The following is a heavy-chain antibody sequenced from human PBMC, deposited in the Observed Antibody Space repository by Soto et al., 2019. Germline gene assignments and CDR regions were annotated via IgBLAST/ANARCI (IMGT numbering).Heavy chain of an antibody. Sequence: ASVKVSCKASGYTFTTHGISWVRQAPGQGLEWMGWINPNSGGTNYAQKFQGRVTMTRDTSISTAYMELSRLRSDDTAVYYCARDSDYYDSSGYYGGGAFDIWGQGTMVTVSS. CDR3: ARDSDYYDSSGYYGGGAFDI. D-gene: IGHD3-22*01. CDR1: GYTFTTHG. J-gene: IGHJ3*02. CDR2: INPNSGGT. V-gene: IGHV1-2*02.